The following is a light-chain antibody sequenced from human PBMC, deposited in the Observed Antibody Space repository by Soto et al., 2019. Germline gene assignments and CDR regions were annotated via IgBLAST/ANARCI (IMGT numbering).Light chain of an antibody. CDR3: QQRRT. Sequence: EIVLTQSPATLSLSPGERATLSCRDSQSVSSYLAWYQQKPGQAPRLLIYDASNRATGIPARFSGSGSGTDFTLTISSLEPEDFAVYYCQQRRTFGQGTKVHIK. CDR2: DAS. V-gene: IGKV3-11*01. CDR1: QSVSSY. J-gene: IGKJ1*01.